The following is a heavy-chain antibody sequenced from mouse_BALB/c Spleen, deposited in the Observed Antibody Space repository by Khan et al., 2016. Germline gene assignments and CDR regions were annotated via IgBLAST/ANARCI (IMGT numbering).Heavy chain of an antibody. D-gene: IGHD2-12*01. V-gene: IGHV3-8*02. CDR2: ISYSGST. J-gene: IGHJ1*01. CDR1: GDYITSGY. CDR3: AKYYRHIDRDFDD. Sequence: EVQLQESGPSLVKPSQTLSLTCSVTGDYITSGYWNRNRKFPGNKLEYMGYISYSGSTYYHPSLKSRISITRDTSKNQYYLQLNSVTTEDTATYYWAKYYRHIDRDFDDWGAGTTVTVSS.